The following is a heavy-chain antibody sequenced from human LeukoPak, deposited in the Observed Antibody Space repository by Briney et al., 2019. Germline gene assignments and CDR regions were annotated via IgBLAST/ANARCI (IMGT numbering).Heavy chain of an antibody. V-gene: IGHV4-39*01. CDR2: MHYSGST. J-gene: IGHJ4*02. CDR3: ARPTAHNGMSH. Sequence: PSETLSLTCTVSGDSISTSTYFWGWIRQPPGKGLEWIGSMHYSGSTYYNPSLKSRVTISVDTSRNQFYLKLSSVTAAGTAVYYCARPTAHNGMSHWGQGTLVTVSS. D-gene: IGHD1-1*01. CDR1: GDSISTSTYF.